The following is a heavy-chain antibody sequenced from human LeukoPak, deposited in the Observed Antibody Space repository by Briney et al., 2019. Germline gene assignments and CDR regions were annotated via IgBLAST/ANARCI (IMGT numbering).Heavy chain of an antibody. CDR1: GFTFSRTW. J-gene: IGHJ6*02. CDR3: ARDWHYAMDV. CDR2: INSDGSST. Sequence: PGGSLRLSCAASGFTFSRTWMYWVRQAPGKGLVRVPRINSDGSSTTYADSVKGRFTISRDNAKNTAYLQMNSLRGEDTAVYFCARDWHYAMDVWGQGTTVTVSS. V-gene: IGHV3-74*01.